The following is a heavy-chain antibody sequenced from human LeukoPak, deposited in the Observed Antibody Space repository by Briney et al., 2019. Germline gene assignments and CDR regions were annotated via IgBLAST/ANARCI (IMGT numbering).Heavy chain of an antibody. CDR3: ARVLLWFGNPRYMDV. CDR2: ISAYNGNT. D-gene: IGHD3-10*01. Sequence: VASVTVSCKASGYTFTSYGISWVRQAPGQGLEWMGWISAYNGNTNYAQKLQGRVTMTTDTSTSTAYMELRSLRSDDTAVYYCARVLLWFGNPRYMDVWGKGTTVTVSS. J-gene: IGHJ6*03. CDR1: GYTFTSYG. V-gene: IGHV1-18*01.